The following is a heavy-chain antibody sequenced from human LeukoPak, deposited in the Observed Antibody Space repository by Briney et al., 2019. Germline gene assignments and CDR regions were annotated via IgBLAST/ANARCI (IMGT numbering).Heavy chain of an antibody. CDR2: IIPIFGTA. D-gene: IGHD6-19*01. CDR3: ARDVSVAGPSPNFGY. Sequence: SVKVSCKASGGTFSSYAIRRVRQAPGQGLEWMGGIIPIFGTANYAQKFQGRVTITADESTSTAYMELSSLRSEDTAVYYCARDVSVAGPSPNFGYWGQGTLVTVSS. J-gene: IGHJ4*02. CDR1: GGTFSSYA. V-gene: IGHV1-69*01.